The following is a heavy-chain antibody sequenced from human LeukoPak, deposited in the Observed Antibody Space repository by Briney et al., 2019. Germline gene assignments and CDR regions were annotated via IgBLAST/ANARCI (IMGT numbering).Heavy chain of an antibody. CDR2: IIPIFGTA. V-gene: IGHV1-69*13. Sequence: SVKVSCKASGGTFSSYAISWVRQAPGQGLEWMGGIIPIFGTANYAQKFQGRVTITADESTSTAYMELSSLRSEDTAVYYCAREKGSSGPRDYWGQGTLVTVSS. CDR1: GGTFSSYA. J-gene: IGHJ4*02. D-gene: IGHD6-19*01. CDR3: AREKGSSGPRDY.